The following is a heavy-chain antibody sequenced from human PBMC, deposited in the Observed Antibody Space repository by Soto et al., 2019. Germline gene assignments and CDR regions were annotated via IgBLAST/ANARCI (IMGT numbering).Heavy chain of an antibody. Sequence: QLQLQESGPGLVKPSETLSLTCTVSGGSFSSSTYYCGWIRQPPGKGLEWIGSMYSGGNTYYNPSLKSRVTVSVDTSKNHFSLKLTSVTAADTAMYYCARQPYDSTGYYYGAWGQGTLVTVSS. CDR3: ARQPYDSTGYYYGA. V-gene: IGHV4-39*01. CDR1: GGSFSSSTYY. D-gene: IGHD3-22*01. J-gene: IGHJ5*02. CDR2: MYSGGNT.